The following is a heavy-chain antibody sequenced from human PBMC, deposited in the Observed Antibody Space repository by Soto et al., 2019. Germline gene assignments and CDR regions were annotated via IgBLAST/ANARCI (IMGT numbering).Heavy chain of an antibody. CDR2: ILPILGTT. CDR1: GDTFSSFG. Sequence: QVHLVQSGAEVKKPGSSVKVSCKTSGDTFSSFGISWVRHAPGQGLEWMGTILPILGTTNYAQKFRDTVTFTTDESSSTAYMELRSLTSEDTAVYFCATDRALRGFAYWGQGTLVTVSS. J-gene: IGHJ4*02. D-gene: IGHD3-10*01. CDR3: ATDRALRGFAY. V-gene: IGHV1-69*11.